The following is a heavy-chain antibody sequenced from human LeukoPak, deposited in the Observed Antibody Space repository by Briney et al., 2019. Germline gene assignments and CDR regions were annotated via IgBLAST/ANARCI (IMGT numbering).Heavy chain of an antibody. CDR1: GNSISNYA. D-gene: IGHD3-16*01. V-gene: IGHV1-69*13. Sequence: SVKVSCKASGNSISNYAVSWVRQAPGQGFEWMGGIIPIFSTADYAQKFQGRVTITADQSTSTTYMALSSLKSEDTATYYCATRACHAGGCSSSFYYYYGLHFWGQGTTVSVSS. CDR2: IIPIFSTA. J-gene: IGHJ6*02. CDR3: ATRACHAGGCSSSFYYYYGLHF.